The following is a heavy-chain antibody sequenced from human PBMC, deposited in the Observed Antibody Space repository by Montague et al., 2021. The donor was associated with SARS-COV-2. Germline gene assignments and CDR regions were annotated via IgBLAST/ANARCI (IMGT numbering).Heavy chain of an antibody. Sequence: TLSLTCTVSGGSISSGGYYWSWIRQHPGKGLEWIGYIYYSGSTYYNPSLKSRVTISVDTSKNQFSLKLSSVTAADTAVYYCACYVDSSGWPSPRGSGTFDYWGQGTLVTVSS. CDR3: ACYVDSSGWPSPRGSGTFDY. CDR2: IYYSGST. V-gene: IGHV4-31*03. D-gene: IGHD6-19*01. J-gene: IGHJ4*02. CDR1: GGSISSGGYY.